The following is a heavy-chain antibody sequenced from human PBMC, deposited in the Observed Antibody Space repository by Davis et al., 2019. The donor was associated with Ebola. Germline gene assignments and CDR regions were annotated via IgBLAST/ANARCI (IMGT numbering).Heavy chain of an antibody. CDR3: ARGRRSSGWYILDF. CDR1: GYTLTSYD. CDR2: MNPNSGNT. V-gene: IGHV1-8*01. Sequence: AASVKVSCKASGYTLTSYDINWVRQATGQGLEWMGWMNPNSGNTGYAQKFQGRVTMTRNTSISTAYMELSSLRSEDTAVYYCARGRRSSGWYILDFWGQGTLVTVSS. D-gene: IGHD6-19*01. J-gene: IGHJ4*02.